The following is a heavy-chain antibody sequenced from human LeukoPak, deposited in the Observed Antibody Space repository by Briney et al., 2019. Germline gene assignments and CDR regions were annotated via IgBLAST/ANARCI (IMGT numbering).Heavy chain of an antibody. CDR3: ARVLKSYGYLIDY. Sequence: PGGSLRLSCAASGFTFSSYSMNWVRQAPGKGLEWVSYISSSSSTIYYADSVKGRFTISRDNAKNSLYLQMNCLRDEDTAVYYCARVLKSYGYLIDYWGQGTLVTVSS. V-gene: IGHV3-48*02. D-gene: IGHD5-18*01. CDR2: ISSSSSTI. J-gene: IGHJ4*02. CDR1: GFTFSSYS.